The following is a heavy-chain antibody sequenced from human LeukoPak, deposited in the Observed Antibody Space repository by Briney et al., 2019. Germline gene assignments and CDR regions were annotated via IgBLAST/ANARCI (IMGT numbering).Heavy chain of an antibody. CDR3: AKGNWNSRYYFDY. Sequence: GGSLRLSCAASGFTFSSYWMHWVRQAPGKGLVWVSRINSDGSSTSYADSVKGRFTISRDNSKNSLYLQMNSLGTEDTALYFCAKGNWNSRYYFDYWGQGTLVTVSS. CDR2: INSDGSST. D-gene: IGHD1-7*01. V-gene: IGHV3-74*01. CDR1: GFTFSSYW. J-gene: IGHJ4*02.